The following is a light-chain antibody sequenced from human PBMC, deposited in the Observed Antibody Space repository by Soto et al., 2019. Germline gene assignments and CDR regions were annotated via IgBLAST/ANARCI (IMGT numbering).Light chain of an antibody. CDR3: QQYNNWSRAT. V-gene: IGKV3-15*01. J-gene: IGKJ4*01. Sequence: EIVLTQSPATLSLSPGERATLSCRASQSINSNLAWYQQKPGQAPRLLMFRASIRATGIPARFSGSGSGTEFNITISSLQSEDSAIYYCQQYNNWSRATFGGGTKVDIK. CDR2: RAS. CDR1: QSINSN.